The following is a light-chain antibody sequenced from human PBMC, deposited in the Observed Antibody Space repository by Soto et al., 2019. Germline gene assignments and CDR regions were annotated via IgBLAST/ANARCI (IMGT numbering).Light chain of an antibody. CDR3: QQYGPSPPYT. V-gene: IGKV3-20*01. CDR1: RSFASSY. Sequence: EVVLMQSPGILSLSPGERATLSCRASRSFASSYLAWYQQKPGQAPRLLIYAASIRATGIPDRFSGSGSGTDFTLTISRLEPEDSAVYFCQQYGPSPPYTFGQGTKLEIK. J-gene: IGKJ2*01. CDR2: AAS.